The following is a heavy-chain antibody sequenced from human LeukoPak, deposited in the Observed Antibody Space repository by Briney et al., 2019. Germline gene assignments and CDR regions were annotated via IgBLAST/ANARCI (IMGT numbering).Heavy chain of an antibody. CDR2: TYYGSKWYN. V-gene: IGHV6-1*01. CDR3: ARDRYDYIWGSYRRSGASDI. J-gene: IGHJ3*02. CDR1: GDSVSSNSAA. Sequence: SQTLSLTCAISGDSVSSNSAAWNWIRQSPSRGLEWLGRTYYGSKWYNDYAVSVKSRITINPDTSKNQFSLQLNSVTPEDTAVYYCARDRYDYIWGSYRRSGASDIWGQGTMVTVSS. D-gene: IGHD3-16*02.